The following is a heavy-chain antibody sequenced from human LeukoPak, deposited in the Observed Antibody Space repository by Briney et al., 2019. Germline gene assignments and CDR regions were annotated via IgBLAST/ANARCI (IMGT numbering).Heavy chain of an antibody. D-gene: IGHD6-19*01. CDR2: ISAYNGDT. CDR3: ARDPTNTSGRYAHFDY. Sequence: ASVKVSCKASGFTFTRYSITWVRQAPGQGLEWMGWISAYNGDTNYAQKLQGRVTMTRDPSTSTVYMELRSLSSDDTAVYYCARDPTNTSGRYAHFDYWGQGTLVTVSS. CDR1: GFTFTRYS. J-gene: IGHJ4*02. V-gene: IGHV1-18*01.